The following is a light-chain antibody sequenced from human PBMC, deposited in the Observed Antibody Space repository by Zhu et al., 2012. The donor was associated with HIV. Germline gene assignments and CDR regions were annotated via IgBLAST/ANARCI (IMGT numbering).Light chain of an antibody. V-gene: IGKV3-20*01. CDR2: GTS. CDR1: QAVYSNY. J-gene: IGKJ2*01. Sequence: QAVYSNYLAWYQQKPGQAPRLLIYGTSARASGIPDRFTGSGSGTDFTLTISRLEPEDFAVYYCQQYGTFPRTFGQGTKLEI. CDR3: QQYGTFPRT.